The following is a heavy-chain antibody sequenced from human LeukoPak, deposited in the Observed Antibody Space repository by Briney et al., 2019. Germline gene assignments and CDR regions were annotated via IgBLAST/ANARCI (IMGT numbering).Heavy chain of an antibody. D-gene: IGHD6-13*01. CDR2: IYHSGST. J-gene: IGHJ6*02. CDR1: GGSISSSNW. CDR3: ARRQLVRDYYYYYGMDV. Sequence: SGTLSLTCAVSGGSISSSNWWSWVRQPPGKGLEWIGEIYHSGSTNYNPSLKSRVTISVDRSKNQFSLKLSSVTAADTAVYYCARRQLVRDYYYYYGMDVWGQGTTVTVSS. V-gene: IGHV4-4*02.